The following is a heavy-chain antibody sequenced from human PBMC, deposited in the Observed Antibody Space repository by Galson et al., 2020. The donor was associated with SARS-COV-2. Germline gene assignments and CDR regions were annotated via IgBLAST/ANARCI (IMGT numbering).Heavy chain of an antibody. J-gene: IGHJ6*02. CDR3: ARDPAPLYGDNYYYGMDV. CDR2: ISYSGST. D-gene: IGHD4-17*01. CDR1: DVSMTSYY. V-gene: IGHV4-59*01. Sequence: ETTKTLSLTCSASDVSMTSYYWSWIRQPPGKGLEWIGYISYSGSTNYNPSLRSRVTILVDLSKNQFSLKLSSVTAADTAVYYCARDPAPLYGDNYYYGMDVWGRGTTVTVSS.